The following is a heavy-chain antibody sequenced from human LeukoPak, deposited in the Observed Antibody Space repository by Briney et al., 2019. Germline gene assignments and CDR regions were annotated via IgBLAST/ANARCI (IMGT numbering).Heavy chain of an antibody. CDR3: ARPPYNWNFFDY. CDR2: INPNSGGT. D-gene: IGHD1-20*01. J-gene: IGHJ4*02. V-gene: IGHV1-2*02. Sequence: ASVKVSCKASGYTFTGSYMHWVRQAPGQGLEWMGWINPNSGGTNYAQKFQGRVTMTRDTSISTAYMELSRLRSDDTAVYYCARPPYNWNFFDYWGQGTLVTVSS. CDR1: GYTFTGSY.